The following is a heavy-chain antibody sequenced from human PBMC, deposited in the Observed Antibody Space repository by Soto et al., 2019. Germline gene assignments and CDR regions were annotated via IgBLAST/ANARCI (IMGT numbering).Heavy chain of an antibody. V-gene: IGHV1-46*01. CDR2: INPSGGST. J-gene: IGHJ4*02. CDR1: GYTFTSYY. CDR3: ARDRAPVASDY. D-gene: IGHD5-12*01. Sequence: ASVKVSCKASGYTFTSYYMHWVRQAPGQGLEWMGIINPSGGSTSYAQKFQGRVTMTRDTSTSTVYMELRSLRSDDTAVYYCARDRAPVASDYWGQGTLVTVSS.